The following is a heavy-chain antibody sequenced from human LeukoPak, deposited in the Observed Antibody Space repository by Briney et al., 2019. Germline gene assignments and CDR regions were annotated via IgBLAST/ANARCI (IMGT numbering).Heavy chain of an antibody. Sequence: SETLSLTCTVSGGSISSYYWSWIRQPPGKGLEWIGYIYYSGSTNYNPSLKSRVTISVDTSKNQFSLKLSSVTAADTAVYYCARAPGDSSSWYRISPFYYMDVWGKGTTVTISS. CDR3: ARAPGDSSSWYRISPFYYMDV. J-gene: IGHJ6*03. D-gene: IGHD6-13*01. V-gene: IGHV4-59*01. CDR1: GGSISSYY. CDR2: IYYSGST.